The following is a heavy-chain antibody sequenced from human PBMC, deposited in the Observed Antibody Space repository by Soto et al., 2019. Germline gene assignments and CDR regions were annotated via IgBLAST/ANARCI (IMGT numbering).Heavy chain of an antibody. D-gene: IGHD2-15*01. V-gene: IGHV3-30*04. CDR1: GFTFSSYS. CDR2: ISFAGNNK. Sequence: QVQLVESGGGVVQPGRSLRLSCVVSGFTFSSYSMHWVRQDPDMGLEWVAFISFAGNNKYYADSVKGRFTISRDNSNNMVYLEMNSLRPDDTAVYYCARDRQKALVVVAATGGFDYWGQGTPVTDSS. J-gene: IGHJ4*02. CDR3: ARDRQKALVVVAATGGFDY.